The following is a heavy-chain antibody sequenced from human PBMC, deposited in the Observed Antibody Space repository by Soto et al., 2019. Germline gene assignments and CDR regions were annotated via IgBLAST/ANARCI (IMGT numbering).Heavy chain of an antibody. Sequence: EVQLLESGGGVVQPGGSLRLSCEASGFNFKQFAMGWVRQAPGEGLEWVSGISCCGGSTFYADSVKGRFSLARDDSKNTLSLQLNSLRVEDTAHYYCAKADGEQWLIPHLDNWGQGTLVTVS. CDR3: AKADGEQWLIPHLDN. D-gene: IGHD6-19*01. J-gene: IGHJ4*02. CDR2: ISCCGGST. V-gene: IGHV3-23*01. CDR1: GFNFKQFA.